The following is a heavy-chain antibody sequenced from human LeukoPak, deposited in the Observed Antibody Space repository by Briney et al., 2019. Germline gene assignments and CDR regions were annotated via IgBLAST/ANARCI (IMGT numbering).Heavy chain of an antibody. CDR3: ARSVAVAGYIFDY. J-gene: IGHJ4*02. CDR1: GYTFTGYY. Sequence: GASVKVSCKASGYTFTGYYMHWVRQAPGQGPEWMGWINPNSGGTNYAQKFRGRFTMTRDTSIGTAYMELSSLTSDDTAVYYCARSVAVAGYIFDYWGQGTLVTVSS. D-gene: IGHD6-19*01. CDR2: INPNSGGT. V-gene: IGHV1-2*02.